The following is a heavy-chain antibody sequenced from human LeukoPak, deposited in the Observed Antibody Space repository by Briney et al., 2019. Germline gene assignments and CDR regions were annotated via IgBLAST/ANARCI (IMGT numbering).Heavy chain of an antibody. CDR2: IYTSGST. CDR1: GGSISSYY. Sequence: SETLSLTCTVSGGSISSYYWSWIRQPPGKGLEWIGYIYTSGSTNYNPSLKSRVTISVDTSKNQFSLKLSSVTAADTAVYYCARQEVRFGELGGYFDYWGQGTLVTASS. J-gene: IGHJ4*02. V-gene: IGHV4-4*09. CDR3: ARQEVRFGELGGYFDY. D-gene: IGHD3-10*01.